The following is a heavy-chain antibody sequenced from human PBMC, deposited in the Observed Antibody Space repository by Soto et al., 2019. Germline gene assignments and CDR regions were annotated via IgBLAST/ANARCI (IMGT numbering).Heavy chain of an antibody. V-gene: IGHV3-23*01. D-gene: IGHD4-17*01. Sequence: EVQVLESGGDFIQPGGYLRLSCAASGLSFRTFAMTWVRQAPGKGLGWVSTIISTGISTYYADSVKGRFTISRANSKNTLYLQMNSLRAEDSAVYYGAKGNYGDYGGFDPWGQGTLVTVSS. J-gene: IGHJ5*02. CDR2: IISTGIST. CDR1: GLSFRTFA. CDR3: AKGNYGDYGGFDP.